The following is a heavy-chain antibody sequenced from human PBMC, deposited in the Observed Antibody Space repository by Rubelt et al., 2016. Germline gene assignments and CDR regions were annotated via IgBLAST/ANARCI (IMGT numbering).Heavy chain of an antibody. CDR2: LSGSGGST. CDR3: AKDLGASYGMVYFDY. D-gene: IGHD1-26*01. V-gene: IGHV3-23*04. J-gene: IGHJ4*02. Sequence: EVQLVESGGGLVQPGGSLRLSCVVSGFTFSSHAMSWVRQAPGKGLEWVSALSGSGGSTYYADSVMGRFTISRDNSKNTLYLQMNSLSAEDTAVYYGAKDLGASYGMVYFDYCGQGTLITVSS. CDR1: GFTFSSHA.